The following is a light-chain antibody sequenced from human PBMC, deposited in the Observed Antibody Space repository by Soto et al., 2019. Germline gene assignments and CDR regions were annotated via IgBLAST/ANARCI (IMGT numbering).Light chain of an antibody. CDR1: QSISSW. CDR2: DAS. J-gene: IGKJ1*01. CDR3: QQYNSYLWT. Sequence: DIQMTPSPSTLFASVGEKVTNTCRASQSISSWLAWYQQKPGKAPKLLIYDASSLESGVPSRFSGSGSGTEFTLTISSLQPDDFATYYCQQYNSYLWTFGQGTKVDIK. V-gene: IGKV1-5*01.